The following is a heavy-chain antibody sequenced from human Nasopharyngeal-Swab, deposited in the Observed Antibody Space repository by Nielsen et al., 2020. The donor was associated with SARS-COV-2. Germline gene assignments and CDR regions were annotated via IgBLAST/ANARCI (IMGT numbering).Heavy chain of an antibody. CDR3: ARSLRGSSLHY. J-gene: IGHJ4*02. D-gene: IGHD6-6*01. Sequence: GESLKISCAASGFTFSSYSMNWVRQAPGKGLEWVPSISSSSSYIYYTDSVKGRFTISRDNAKNSLYLQMNSLRAEDTAVYYCARSLRGSSLHYWGQGTLVTVSS. V-gene: IGHV3-21*01. CDR1: GFTFSSYS. CDR2: ISSSSSYI.